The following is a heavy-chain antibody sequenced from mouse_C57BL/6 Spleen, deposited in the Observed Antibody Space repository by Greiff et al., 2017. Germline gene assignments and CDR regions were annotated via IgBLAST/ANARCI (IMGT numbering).Heavy chain of an antibody. CDR1: GYAFSSSW. CDR3: AREIYYDYLYAMDY. Sequence: QVQLKESGPELVKPGASVKISCKASGYAFSSSWMNWVKQRPGKGLEWIGRIYPGDGDTNYNGKFKGKATLTADKSSSTAYMQLSSLTSEDSAVYFCAREIYYDYLYAMDYWGQGTSVTVSS. CDR2: IYPGDGDT. D-gene: IGHD2-4*01. J-gene: IGHJ4*01. V-gene: IGHV1-82*01.